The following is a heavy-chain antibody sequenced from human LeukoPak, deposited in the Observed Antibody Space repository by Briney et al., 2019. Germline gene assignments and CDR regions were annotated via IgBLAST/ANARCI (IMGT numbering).Heavy chain of an antibody. V-gene: IGHV4-39*07. Sequence: PSETLSLTCTVSGGSISSSSYYWGWIRQPPGTGLEWIGSIYYSGSTYYNPSLKSRVTISVDTSKNQFSLKLSSVTAADTAVYYCARAGYSGSYDYWGQGTLVTVSS. J-gene: IGHJ4*02. D-gene: IGHD1-26*01. CDR2: IYYSGST. CDR1: GGSISSSSYY. CDR3: ARAGYSGSYDY.